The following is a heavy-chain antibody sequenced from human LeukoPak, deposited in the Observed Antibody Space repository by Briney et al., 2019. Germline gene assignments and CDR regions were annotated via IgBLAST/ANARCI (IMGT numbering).Heavy chain of an antibody. D-gene: IGHD6-25*01. CDR2: IHSSGTT. CDR1: GDSISGYY. Sequence: KPSETLSLTCTVSGDSISGYYWSWIPQPPGKGLEWIAFIHSSGTTNYSPSLKSRVSISVDTSNNQFSLNVNSVTAADTAVYYCARGGASSEWFDPWGQGTLVTVSS. J-gene: IGHJ5*02. CDR3: ARGGASSEWFDP. V-gene: IGHV4-59*01.